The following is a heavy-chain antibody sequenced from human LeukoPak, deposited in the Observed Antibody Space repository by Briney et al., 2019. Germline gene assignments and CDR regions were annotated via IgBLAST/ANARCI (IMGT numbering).Heavy chain of an antibody. J-gene: IGHJ4*02. Sequence: GGSLRLSCAASGFTFSSYSMNWDRQAPGKGLEWVSSISSSSSYIYYADSVKGRFTISRDNAKNSLYLQMNSLRAEDTAVYYCARDGAVALFDYWGQGTLVTVSS. D-gene: IGHD6-19*01. CDR2: ISSSSSYI. CDR1: GFTFSSYS. CDR3: ARDGAVALFDY. V-gene: IGHV3-21*01.